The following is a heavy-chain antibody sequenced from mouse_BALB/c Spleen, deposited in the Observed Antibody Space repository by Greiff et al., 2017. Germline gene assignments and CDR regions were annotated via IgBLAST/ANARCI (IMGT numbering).Heavy chain of an antibody. D-gene: IGHD1-1*01. J-gene: IGHJ3*01. CDR1: GFSLSTYGIG. V-gene: IGHV8-11*01. CDR3: ARMGTVGPFAY. CDR2: IWWNDNK. Sequence: QVTLKVSGPGILQPSQTLSLTCSFSGFSLSTYGIGVGWIRQPSGLGLEWLAHIWWNDNKYYNTALKSRLTISKDTSNNQVFLKIASVDTADTATYYCARMGTVGPFAYWGRGTLVTVSA.